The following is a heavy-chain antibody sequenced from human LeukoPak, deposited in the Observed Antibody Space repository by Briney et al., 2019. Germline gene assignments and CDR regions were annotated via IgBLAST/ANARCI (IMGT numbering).Heavy chain of an antibody. CDR1: GYSFSSYG. CDR2: ISAYNGNT. Sequence: ASVKVSCKASGYSFSSYGISWVRQAPGQGLEWMGWISAYNGNTKYAQMLQGRVTMTTDTSTSTAYMEVRSLRSDDKAMYYCAREVGNIVTIPTAISVPWGQGTLVTVSS. J-gene: IGHJ5*02. V-gene: IGHV1-18*01. CDR3: AREVGNIVTIPTAISVP. D-gene: IGHD2/OR15-2a*01.